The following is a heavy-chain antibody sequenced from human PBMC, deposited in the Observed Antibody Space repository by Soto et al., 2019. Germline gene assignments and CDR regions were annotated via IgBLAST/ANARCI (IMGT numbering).Heavy chain of an antibody. CDR1: GGTFSSYA. V-gene: IGHV1-69*06. CDR3: ARASVVPAARIAAAGNCAS. CDR2: IIPIFGTA. Sequence: QVQLVQSGAEVKKPGSSVKVSCKASGGTFSSYAISWVRQAPGQGLEWMGGIIPIFGTANYAQKFQGRVTITADKCKSKDYMELSSLCSADTAVYYCARASVVPAARIAAAGNCASWGEGTLVVFSS. D-gene: IGHD6-13*01. J-gene: IGHJ4*02.